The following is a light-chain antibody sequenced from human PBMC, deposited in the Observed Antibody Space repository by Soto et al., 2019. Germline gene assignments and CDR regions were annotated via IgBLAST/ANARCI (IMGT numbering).Light chain of an antibody. CDR3: QKYKSDPPEA. Sequence: DIQMTQSPSSLSASVGDRVTITCRASQGISNYLAWYQQKPGKVPKLLIYAASTLQPGVPSRFSGSGSGTDLTLTISSLQPEDVATYSCQKYKSDPPEAFGHGTKVDIK. CDR1: QGISNY. CDR2: AAS. J-gene: IGKJ3*01. V-gene: IGKV1-27*01.